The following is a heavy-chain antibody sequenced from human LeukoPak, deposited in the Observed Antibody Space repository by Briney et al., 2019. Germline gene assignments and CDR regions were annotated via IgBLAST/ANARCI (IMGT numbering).Heavy chain of an antibody. J-gene: IGHJ4*02. V-gene: IGHV4-59*08. D-gene: IGHD1-26*01. Sequence: SETLSLTCTVSGGSISSYYWSWIRQPPGKGLDCIGYIYYSGTTNYNPSLKSRVTISLDTSKNQFSLKLTSVTAADTAVYYCARVRRVGATPFDYWGQGTLVTVSS. CDR1: GGSISSYY. CDR3: ARVRRVGATPFDY. CDR2: IYYSGTT.